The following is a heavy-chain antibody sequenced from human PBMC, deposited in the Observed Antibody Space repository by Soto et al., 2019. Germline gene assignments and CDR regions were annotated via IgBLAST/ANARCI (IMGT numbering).Heavy chain of an antibody. D-gene: IGHD4-17*01. CDR2: ITGNGAVN. V-gene: IGHV3-23*01. CDR1: GLSFDNYA. CDR3: GKDPNGDYFGTFDF. J-gene: IGHJ3*01. Sequence: EVQFLESGGGVVRPGGSLRLSCVASGLSFDNYAMTWVRQSPGKGLEWLACITGNGAVNSYTDSVRGRFTISRDNSKNTLYLQMDSLRADDTAVYYCGKDPNGDYFGTFDFWGQGTTVTVSS.